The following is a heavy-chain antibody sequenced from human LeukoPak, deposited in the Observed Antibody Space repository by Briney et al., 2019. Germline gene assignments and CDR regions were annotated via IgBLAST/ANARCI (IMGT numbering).Heavy chain of an antibody. CDR1: GYTFTSYG. D-gene: IGHD3-9*01. Sequence: ASVKVSCKASGYTFTSYGISWVRQAPGQGLEWMGWISAYNGNTNYAQKLQGRVTMTTDTSTSTAYMELRSLRSDDTAVYYCARSAPILTGYPPLTWGQGTLVTVSS. V-gene: IGHV1-18*01. CDR3: ARSAPILTGYPPLT. CDR2: ISAYNGNT. J-gene: IGHJ5*02.